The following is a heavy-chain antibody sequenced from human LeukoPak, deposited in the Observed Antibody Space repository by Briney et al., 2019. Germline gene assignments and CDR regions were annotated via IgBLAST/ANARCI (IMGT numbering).Heavy chain of an antibody. CDR3: ARTMVRGVHVRDDAFDI. J-gene: IGHJ3*02. CDR2: IKQDGSEK. CDR1: GFTFSSYW. V-gene: IGHV3-7*01. D-gene: IGHD3-10*01. Sequence: GGSLRLSCAASGFTFSSYWMSWVRQAPGKGLEWVANIKQDGSEKYYVDSVKGRFTISRDNAKNSLYLQMNSLRAEDTAVYYCARTMVRGVHVRDDAFDIWGQGTMVTVSS.